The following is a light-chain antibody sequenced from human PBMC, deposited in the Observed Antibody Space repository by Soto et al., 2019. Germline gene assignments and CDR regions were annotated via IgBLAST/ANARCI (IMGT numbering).Light chain of an antibody. CDR2: DTF. V-gene: IGKV3-11*01. CDR1: QSVGSS. J-gene: IGKJ4*01. CDR3: QQRKSWPFLWT. Sequence: DIAVTQSPGNLSSSPGERATLSCRASQSVGSSLAWYQQKPGQAPRLLIYDTFNSATGITARFSGSGSGTDFTLTITSLDLEDFAFYYYQQRKSWPFLWTFGGGTKVEIK.